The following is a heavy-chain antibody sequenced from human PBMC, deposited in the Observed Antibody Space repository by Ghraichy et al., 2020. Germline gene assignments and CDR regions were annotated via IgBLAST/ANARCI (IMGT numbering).Heavy chain of an antibody. Sequence: ASVKVSCKASGYTFTGYYMHWVRQAPGQGLEWMGWINPNSGGTNYAQKFQGRVTMTRDTSISTAYMELSRLRSDDTAVYYCARGCNWNDVVYYGMDVWGQGTTVTVSS. D-gene: IGHD1-1*01. CDR1: GYTFTGYY. CDR2: INPNSGGT. V-gene: IGHV1-2*02. CDR3: ARGCNWNDVVYYGMDV. J-gene: IGHJ6*02.